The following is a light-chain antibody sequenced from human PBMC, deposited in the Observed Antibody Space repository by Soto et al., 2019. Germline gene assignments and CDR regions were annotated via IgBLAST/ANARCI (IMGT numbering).Light chain of an antibody. CDR2: AAS. V-gene: IGKV3-20*01. CDR1: QNVSTRS. J-gene: IGKJ4*01. CDR3: QQSDSSPRT. Sequence: EIALTQTPRPLSLSPGERATLSSRLTQNVSTRSLAWYQQKPGQAPRLLISAASSRAADIPDRFSGSGSGTDFTLTINRLEPEDFAAYYCQQSDSSPRTFGRGTKVDIK.